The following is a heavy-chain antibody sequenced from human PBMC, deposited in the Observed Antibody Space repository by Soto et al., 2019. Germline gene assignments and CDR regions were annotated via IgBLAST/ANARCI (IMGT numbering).Heavy chain of an antibody. V-gene: IGHV1-18*01. J-gene: IGHJ4*02. Sequence: ASVKVSCKASGYTFTSYGISWVRQAPGQGLEWMGWISAYNGNTNYAQKLQGRVTMTTDTSTSTAYMELRSLRSDDTAVYYCARDMGPYAVGAPPEQFDYWGQGTLVPVDS. CDR2: ISAYNGNT. D-gene: IGHD1-26*01. CDR1: GYTFTSYG. CDR3: ARDMGPYAVGAPPEQFDY.